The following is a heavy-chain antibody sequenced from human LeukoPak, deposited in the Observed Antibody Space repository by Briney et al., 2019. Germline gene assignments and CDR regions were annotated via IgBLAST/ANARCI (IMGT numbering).Heavy chain of an antibody. D-gene: IGHD3-16*02. J-gene: IGHJ4*02. CDR2: ISLDSASI. Sequence: GGSLRLSCAASGFAFSTYSMNWVRQPPGKGLEWVASISLDSASIYHADSVKGRFTISRDNSKNTLYLQMSSLRAEDTAVYYCARDYRNMITFGGVITNPYYFDYWGQGTLVTVSS. V-gene: IGHV3-21*01. CDR3: ARDYRNMITFGGVITNPYYFDY. CDR1: GFAFSTYS.